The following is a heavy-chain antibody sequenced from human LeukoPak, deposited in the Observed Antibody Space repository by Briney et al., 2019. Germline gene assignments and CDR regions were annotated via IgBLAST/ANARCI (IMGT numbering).Heavy chain of an antibody. V-gene: IGHV3-23*01. Sequence: GGSLRLSCTASGFTFSDYAMSWVRQAPGKGLEWVSTISTNGDSTYYADSVKGRFTISRDNSRNTLSLQMNSLRAEDTAVYYCAKGGRLLWFGELSDDAFDIWGQGTMVTVSS. J-gene: IGHJ3*02. CDR3: AKGGRLLWFGELSDDAFDI. CDR1: GFTFSDYA. D-gene: IGHD3-10*01. CDR2: ISTNGDST.